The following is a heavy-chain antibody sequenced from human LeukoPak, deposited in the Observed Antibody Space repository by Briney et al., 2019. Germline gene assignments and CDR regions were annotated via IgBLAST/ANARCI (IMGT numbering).Heavy chain of an antibody. V-gene: IGHV3-11*01. J-gene: IGHJ6*02. Sequence: GGSLRLSCAASGFTFSDYYMSWIRQAPGKGLEWVSYISSSGSTIYYADSVKGRFTTSRDNAKNSLYLQMNSLRAEDTAVYYCARDVNCSGGSCYSGYYYYGMDVWGQGTTVTVSS. CDR1: GFTFSDYY. CDR2: ISSSGSTI. CDR3: ARDVNCSGGSCYSGYYYYGMDV. D-gene: IGHD2-15*01.